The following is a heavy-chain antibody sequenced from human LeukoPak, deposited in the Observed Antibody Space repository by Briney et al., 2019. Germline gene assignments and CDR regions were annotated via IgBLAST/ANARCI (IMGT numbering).Heavy chain of an antibody. J-gene: IGHJ5*02. CDR3: AKYSDFWSGYGSYNWFDP. CDR2: ISGSGGST. Sequence: MSWVRQXPGKGLEWVSAISGSGGSTYYADSVKGRFTISRDNSKNTLYLQMNSLRAEDTAVYYCAKYSDFWSGYGSYNWFDPWGQGTLVTVSS. D-gene: IGHD3-3*01. V-gene: IGHV3-23*01.